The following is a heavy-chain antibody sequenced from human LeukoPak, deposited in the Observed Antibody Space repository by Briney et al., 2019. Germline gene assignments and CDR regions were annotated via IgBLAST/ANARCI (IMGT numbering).Heavy chain of an antibody. CDR1: GFTFSSYS. CDR3: ARDKPGGNFDL. CDR2: ISSSSSTI. D-gene: IGHD1-26*01. J-gene: IGHJ2*01. Sequence: GGSLRLSCAAAGFTFSSYSMNWVRQAPGQGLEWVSYISSSSSTIYYADSVMGRFNISRDNAKNSLYLPMNSLRDDDTAVYYCARDKPGGNFDLWGRGTLVTVSS. V-gene: IGHV3-48*02.